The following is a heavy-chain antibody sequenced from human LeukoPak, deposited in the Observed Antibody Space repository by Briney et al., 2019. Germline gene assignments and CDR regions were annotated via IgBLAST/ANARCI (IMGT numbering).Heavy chain of an antibody. V-gene: IGHV1-69*13. CDR1: GGTFSSYA. Sequence: SVKVSCKASGGTFSSYAISWVRQAPGQGLEWMGGIIPIFGTANYAQKFQGRVTITADESTSTAYMELSSLRSEDTAVYYCARETPGYDFWSGYRPRALYYYYGMDVWDQGTTVTFSS. D-gene: IGHD3-3*01. J-gene: IGHJ6*02. CDR3: ARETPGYDFWSGYRPRALYYYYGMDV. CDR2: IIPIFGTA.